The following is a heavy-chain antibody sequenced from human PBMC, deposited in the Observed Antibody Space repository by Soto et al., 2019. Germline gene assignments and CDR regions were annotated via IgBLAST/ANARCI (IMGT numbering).Heavy chain of an antibody. J-gene: IGHJ5*02. Sequence: QVQLQQWGAGLLKPSETLSLTCAVYGGSFSGYYWSWIRHPPGKGLEWIGEIYHSGRTNYNPSLKSRFAISVDTSKNQFSLKLRSVPAADTAVYYCARSLGVVVAATRFITWFDPWGQGTLVTVSS. CDR1: GGSFSGYY. CDR2: IYHSGRT. D-gene: IGHD2-15*01. V-gene: IGHV4-34*01. CDR3: ARSLGVVVAATRFITWFDP.